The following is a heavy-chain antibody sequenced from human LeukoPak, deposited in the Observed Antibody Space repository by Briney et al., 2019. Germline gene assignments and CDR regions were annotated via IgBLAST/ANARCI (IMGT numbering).Heavy chain of an antibody. D-gene: IGHD6-19*01. J-gene: IGHJ4*02. CDR2: IYHSGST. V-gene: IGHV4-34*01. Sequence: SETLSLTCAVYGGSFSGYYWSWIRQPPGKGLEWIGEIYHSGSTNYNPSLKSRVTISVDKSKNQFSLKLSSVTAADTAVYYCAIGLAVAGTIFYDYWGQGTLVTVSS. CDR1: GGSFSGYY. CDR3: AIGLAVAGTIFYDY.